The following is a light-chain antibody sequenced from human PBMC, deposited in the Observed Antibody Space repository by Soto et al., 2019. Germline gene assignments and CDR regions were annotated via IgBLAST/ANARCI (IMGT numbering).Light chain of an antibody. J-gene: IGKJ4*01. CDR2: DAS. Sequence: EIVLTQSPDTLSLSPGERATLSCRASQSVAKFLAWYQQKGGQAPRLLIFDASTRATGIPDWFNATGSGRAFTLTISSLEPEDFAVYYCQQRTNWPLTFGGGTKVEVK. CDR3: QQRTNWPLT. CDR1: QSVAKF. V-gene: IGKV3-11*02.